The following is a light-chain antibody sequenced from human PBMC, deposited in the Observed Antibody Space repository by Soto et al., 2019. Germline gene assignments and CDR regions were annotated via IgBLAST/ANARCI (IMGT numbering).Light chain of an antibody. CDR1: SSNIGAGYD. CDR3: QSYDRSLSGSRV. Sequence: QSVLTQPPSVSGAPGQRVTISCTGSSSNIGAGYDVHWYQQLPGTAPKLLIYDNSNRPSGVPDRFSGSKSGTSASLAITGLQAEDEADYYCQSYDRSLSGSRVFVTGTKLTVL. CDR2: DNS. J-gene: IGLJ1*01. V-gene: IGLV1-40*01.